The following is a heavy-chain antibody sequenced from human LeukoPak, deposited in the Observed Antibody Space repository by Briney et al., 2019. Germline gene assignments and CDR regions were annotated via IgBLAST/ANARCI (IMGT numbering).Heavy chain of an antibody. J-gene: IGHJ4*02. CDR1: GFTFSSYA. V-gene: IGHV3-23*01. CDR2: ISGSGGST. D-gene: IGHD3-10*01. CDR3: AKEGRIWFGELFGYYFDY. Sequence: PGGSLRLSCAASGFTFSSYAMSWVRQAPGKGLEWVSAISGSGGSTYYADSVKGRFTISRDNSKSTLYLQMNSLRAEDTAVYYCAKEGRIWFGELFGYYFDYWGQGTLVTVSS.